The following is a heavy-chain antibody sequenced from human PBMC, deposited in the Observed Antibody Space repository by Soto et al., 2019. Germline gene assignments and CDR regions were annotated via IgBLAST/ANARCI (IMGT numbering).Heavy chain of an antibody. V-gene: IGHV3-23*01. D-gene: IGHD3-3*01. CDR3: ARLLRGSSHYDALDI. CDR1: GFTFSETF. Sequence: GGSMRLSCVASGFTFSETFMTWARQAPGKGLEWVSSISGSDETTHYADSVKGRFTISRDNSKNTLYLQMDSLRAEDTAIYYFARLLRGSSHYDALDIWGQGTMVTVSS. CDR2: ISGSDETT. J-gene: IGHJ3*02.